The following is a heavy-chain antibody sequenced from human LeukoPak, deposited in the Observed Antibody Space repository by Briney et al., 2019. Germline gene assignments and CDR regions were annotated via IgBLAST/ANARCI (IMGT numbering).Heavy chain of an antibody. Sequence: GESLRLSCAASGFAFSSYAMNWVRQAPGKGLEWVSSISSSSSYIYYADSVKGRFTISRDNAKNSLYLQMNSLRAGDTAVYYCARGGWGNDAFDIWGQGTMVTVSS. CDR3: ARGGWGNDAFDI. J-gene: IGHJ3*02. CDR1: GFAFSSYA. V-gene: IGHV3-21*01. D-gene: IGHD6-19*01. CDR2: ISSSSSYI.